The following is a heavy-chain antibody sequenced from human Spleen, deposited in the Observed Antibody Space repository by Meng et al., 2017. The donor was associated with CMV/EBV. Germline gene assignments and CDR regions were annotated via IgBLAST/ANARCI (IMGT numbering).Heavy chain of an antibody. V-gene: IGHV3-48*03. CDR2: ISTSGSAI. D-gene: IGHD2/OR15-2a*01. CDR3: ARSGNSFYYYFDY. CDR1: GFTFNSYE. J-gene: IGHJ4*02. Sequence: GESLKISCAASGFTFNSYEVNWVRQAPGKGLEWISYISTSGSAIYYADSVKGRFTISRDNAKNSVSLQMNSLRAEDTAVYYCARSGNSFYYYFDYWGQGTLVTVSS.